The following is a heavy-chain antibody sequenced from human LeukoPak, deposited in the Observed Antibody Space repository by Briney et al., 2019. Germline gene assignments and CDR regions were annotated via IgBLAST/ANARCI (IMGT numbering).Heavy chain of an antibody. V-gene: IGHV4-4*07. D-gene: IGHD3-10*01. J-gene: IGHJ6*03. CDR1: GGSISSYY. Sequence: PSETLSLTCTVSGGSISSYYWSWIRQPAGKGLEWIGRIYTSGGTNYNPSLKSRVTMSVDTSKNQFSLKLSSVTAADTAVYYCARDYYGSGSKDYYYYYMDVWGKGTTVTISS. CDR3: ARDYYGSGSKDYYYYYMDV. CDR2: IYTSGGT.